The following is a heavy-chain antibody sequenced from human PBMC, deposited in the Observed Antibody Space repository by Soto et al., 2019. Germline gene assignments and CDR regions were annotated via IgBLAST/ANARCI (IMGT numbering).Heavy chain of an antibody. CDR1: GFTLVDYW. CDR2: LNTDGITT. Sequence: PGGSLRLSCAASGFTLVDYWMHWVRRAPGKGLGWVSHLNTDGITTTYADVVKGRFTISRDNAKNTLYLKMDSLRAEDTAVYYCARYGCNGFEIWGRGTMVTISS. V-gene: IGHV3-74*01. J-gene: IGHJ3*02. CDR3: ARYGCNGFEI. D-gene: IGHD6-19*01.